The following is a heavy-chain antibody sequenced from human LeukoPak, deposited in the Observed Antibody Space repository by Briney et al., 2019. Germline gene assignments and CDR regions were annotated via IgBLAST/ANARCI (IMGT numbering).Heavy chain of an antibody. CDR2: ISYDGSNK. CDR3: ARVKGIYSYGSNWFDP. V-gene: IGHV3-30-3*01. Sequence: GGSLRLSCAASGFTVNGNYMSWVRQAPGKGLEWVAVISYDGSNKYYADSVKGRFTISRDNSKNTLYLQMNSLRAEDTAVYYCARVKGIYSYGSNWFDPWGQGTLVTVSS. CDR1: GFTVNGNY. J-gene: IGHJ5*02. D-gene: IGHD5-18*01.